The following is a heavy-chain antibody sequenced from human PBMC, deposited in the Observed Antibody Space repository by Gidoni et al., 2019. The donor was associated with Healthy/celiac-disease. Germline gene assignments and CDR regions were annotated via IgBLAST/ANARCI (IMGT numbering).Heavy chain of an antibody. CDR3: TTDTLGYCSSTSCYLVVDDYYYYGMDV. J-gene: IGHJ6*02. CDR2: IKSKTDGGTT. D-gene: IGHD2-2*01. V-gene: IGHV3-15*01. Sequence: APWKGLEWVGRIKSKTDGGTTDYAAPVKGRFTISRDDSKNTLYLQMNSMKTEDTTVYYCTTDTLGYCSSTSCYLVVDDYYYYGMDVWGQGTTVTVSS.